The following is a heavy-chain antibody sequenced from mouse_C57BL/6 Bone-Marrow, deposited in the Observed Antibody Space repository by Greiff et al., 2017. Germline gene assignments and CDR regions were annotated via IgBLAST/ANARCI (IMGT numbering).Heavy chain of an antibody. J-gene: IGHJ3*01. Sequence: VQLQQSGAELVRPGTSVKVSCKASGYAFTNYLIEWVKQRPGQGLEWIGVINPESGGTNYNEKFKGKATLTADKSSSPAYMQLSSLTSEDSAVYFCAREGSSGYLWFAYWGQGTLVTVSA. CDR3: AREGSSGYLWFAY. CDR1: GYAFTNYL. V-gene: IGHV1-54*01. CDR2: INPESGGT. D-gene: IGHD3-2*02.